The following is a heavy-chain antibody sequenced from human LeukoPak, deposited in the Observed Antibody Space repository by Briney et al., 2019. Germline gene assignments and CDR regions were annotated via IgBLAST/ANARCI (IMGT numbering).Heavy chain of an antibody. CDR3: ARGDRITMVRGVIANYYYYYGMDV. CDR1: GYTFTSYD. J-gene: IGHJ6*02. CDR2: MNPNSGNT. Sequence: ASVKVSCKASGYTFTSYDINWVRQATGQGLEWRGWMNPNSGNTGYAQKFQGRVTMTRNTSISTAYMELSSLRSEDTAVYYCARGDRITMVRGVIANYYYYYGMDVWGQGTTVTVSS. D-gene: IGHD3-10*01. V-gene: IGHV1-8*01.